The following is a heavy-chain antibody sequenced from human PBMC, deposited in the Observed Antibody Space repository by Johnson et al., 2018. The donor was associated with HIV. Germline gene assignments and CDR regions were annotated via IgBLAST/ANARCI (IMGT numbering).Heavy chain of an antibody. D-gene: IGHD3-10*01. V-gene: IGHV3-13*01. Sequence: VQLVESGGGFVQPWGSLRLSCAASGFTFSSYDMHWVRQATGKGLEWVSAIGTAGDTYYPGSVKGRFTISRENAKNSLYLQMNSLRAGDTAVYYCTTDSKWFGDLHDAFDIWGQGTMVTVSS. CDR1: GFTFSSYD. CDR3: TTDSKWFGDLHDAFDI. CDR2: IGTAGDT. J-gene: IGHJ3*02.